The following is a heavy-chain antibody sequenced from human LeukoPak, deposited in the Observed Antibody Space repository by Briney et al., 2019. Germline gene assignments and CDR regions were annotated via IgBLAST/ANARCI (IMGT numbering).Heavy chain of an antibody. J-gene: IGHJ4*02. V-gene: IGHV4-59*01. CDR1: GGSISSYY. Sequence: SETLSLTCTVSGGSISSYYWSWIRQPPGKGLEWIGYFYSSGSTNYNPSLKSRITISVDTSKNQFSLKLSSVTAADTAVYYCARFAYCGGHCWYYFDYWGQGSLVTVSS. CDR2: FYSSGST. CDR3: ARFAYCGGHCWYYFDY. D-gene: IGHD2-21*02.